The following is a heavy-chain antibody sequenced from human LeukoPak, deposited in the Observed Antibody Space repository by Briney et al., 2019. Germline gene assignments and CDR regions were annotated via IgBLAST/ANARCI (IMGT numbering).Heavy chain of an antibody. CDR3: ARGLTGGSRFDP. Sequence: PSETLSLTCTVSGGSISSYYWSWIRQPPGKGLEWIGYIYYSGSTNYNPSLKSRVTISVDTSKKQFSLKLSSVTAADTAVYYCARGLTGGSRFDPWGQGTLVTVSS. J-gene: IGHJ5*02. CDR1: GGSISSYY. CDR2: IYYSGST. V-gene: IGHV4-59*08. D-gene: IGHD7-27*01.